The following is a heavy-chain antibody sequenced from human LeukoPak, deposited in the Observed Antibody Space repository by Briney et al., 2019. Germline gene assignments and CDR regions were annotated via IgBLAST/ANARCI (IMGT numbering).Heavy chain of an antibody. D-gene: IGHD3-10*01. CDR2: IRASGTDT. CDR1: GFTLNNYA. Sequence: PGGSLRLSCAASGFTLNNYATTWVRQAPGKGLEWVSAIRASGTDTYYADSVKGRFTISRDTSKNTLYLQMNSLRDEDTAVYYCAKQLGSGKYYPTGDDYWGQGTLVTVSS. V-gene: IGHV3-23*01. J-gene: IGHJ4*02. CDR3: AKQLGSGKYYPTGDDY.